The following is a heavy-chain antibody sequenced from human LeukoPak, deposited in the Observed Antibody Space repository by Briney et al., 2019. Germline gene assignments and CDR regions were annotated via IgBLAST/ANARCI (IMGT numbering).Heavy chain of an antibody. D-gene: IGHD3-22*01. V-gene: IGHV4-38-2*01. J-gene: IGHJ3*02. CDR2: SHHGGNT. CDR3: ARWLGKGFDM. Sequence: SETLSLTCSVSGSSINTNSYWAWIRQTPGTGLEWIGGSHHGGNTYYHPSLKSRVTISIDMSKNQFSLELYSVTAADTAVYYCARWLGKGFDMWGQGTVVTVSS. CDR1: GSSINTNSY.